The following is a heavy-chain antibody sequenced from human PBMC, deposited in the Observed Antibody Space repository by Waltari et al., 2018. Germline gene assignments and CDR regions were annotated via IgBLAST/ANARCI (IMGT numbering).Heavy chain of an antibody. J-gene: IGHJ4*02. CDR2: IKEDGSRN. D-gene: IGHD3-16*01. Sequence: EVQLVESGGGLVQPGGSLRLSCVASGFTFSHYWITWVRQAPGRGMEGVASIKEDGSRNHYVDCGKGRFTISRDNAENSVNLQMNSLRAEDTAVYYCTRDPLRRYDYWGQGTLVTVSS. CDR1: GFTFSHYW. CDR3: TRDPLRRYDY. V-gene: IGHV3-7*01.